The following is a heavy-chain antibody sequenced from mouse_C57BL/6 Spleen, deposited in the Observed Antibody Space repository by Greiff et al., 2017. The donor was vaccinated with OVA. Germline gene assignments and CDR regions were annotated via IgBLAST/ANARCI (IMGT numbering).Heavy chain of an antibody. J-gene: IGHJ4*01. CDR1: GYTFTDYY. CDR2: IYPGSGNT. D-gene: IGHD1-1*01. CDR3: ANYGSSLGNAMDY. V-gene: IGHV1-76*01. Sequence: QVQLKESGAELVRPGASVKLSCKASGYTFTDYYINWVKQRPGQGLEWIARIYPGSGNTYYNEKFKGKATLTAEKSSSTAYMQLSSLTSEDSAVYFCANYGSSLGNAMDYWGQGTSVTVSS.